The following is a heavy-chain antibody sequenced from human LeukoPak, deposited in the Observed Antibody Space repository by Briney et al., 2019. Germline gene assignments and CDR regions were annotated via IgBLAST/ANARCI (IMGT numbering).Heavy chain of an antibody. Sequence: GESLKISCKGSGYSFTSYWIGWVRQMPGKGLEWMGIIYPGDSDTRYSPSFHGQVTISADKSISTAYLQWSSLKASDTAMYYCAPYLYDYGDLDFDDWLQGTLVTVSS. D-gene: IGHD4-17*01. CDR3: APYLYDYGDLDFDD. CDR2: IYPGDSDT. V-gene: IGHV5-51*01. J-gene: IGHJ4*02. CDR1: GYSFTSYW.